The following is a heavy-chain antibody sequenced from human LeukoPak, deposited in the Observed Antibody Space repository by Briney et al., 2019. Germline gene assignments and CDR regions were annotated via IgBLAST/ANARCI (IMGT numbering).Heavy chain of an antibody. D-gene: IGHD3-10*01. J-gene: IGHJ4*02. V-gene: IGHV3-64*01. CDR1: GSTFSSYA. Sequence: GGSLRLSCAASGSTFSSYAMHWVRQAPGKGLEYVSAISSNGGSTYYANSVKGRFTISRDNSKNTLYLQMGSLRAEDMAVYYCARDGNPSTLLWFGELFFDYWGQGTLVTVSS. CDR2: ISSNGGST. CDR3: ARDGNPSTLLWFGELFFDY.